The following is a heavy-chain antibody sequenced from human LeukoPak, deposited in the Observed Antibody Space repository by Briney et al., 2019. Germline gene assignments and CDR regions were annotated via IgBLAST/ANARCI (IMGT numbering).Heavy chain of an antibody. Sequence: PGGSLRLSCAASGFTFSSYGMHWVRQAPGKGLEWVAVIWYDGSNKYYADSVKGRFTISRGNSKNTLYLQINSLRAEDTAVYYCARSLEDYYYYGMDVWGKGTTVTVSS. D-gene: IGHD3-3*01. CDR3: ARSLEDYYYYGMDV. V-gene: IGHV3-33*01. CDR1: GFTFSSYG. CDR2: IWYDGSNK. J-gene: IGHJ6*04.